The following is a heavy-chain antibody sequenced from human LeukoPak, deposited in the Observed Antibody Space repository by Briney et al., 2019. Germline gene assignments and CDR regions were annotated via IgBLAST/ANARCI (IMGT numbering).Heavy chain of an antibody. CDR1: GGSISSYY. Sequence: PSETLSLTCTVSGGSISSYYWSWIRQTAGKGLEWIGRIYTGGSTNYNPSLKSRVTMSVDTSKNQFSLKLSSVTAADTAVYYCARDDSTVTTDWFDPWGQGTLVTVSS. D-gene: IGHD4-17*01. V-gene: IGHV4-4*07. CDR3: ARDDSTVTTDWFDP. J-gene: IGHJ5*02. CDR2: IYTGGST.